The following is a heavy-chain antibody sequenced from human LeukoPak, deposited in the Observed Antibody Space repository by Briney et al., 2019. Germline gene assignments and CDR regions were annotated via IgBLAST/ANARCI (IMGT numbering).Heavy chain of an antibody. Sequence: GGSLRLSYATSGFTFTNNDMNWVRQAPGKGLEWVSTISGGGGSTYYADSVKGRFTISRDNSKNTLYLQMNSLRAEDTAVFYCAGGLGYWGQGTLVTVSS. CDR3: AGGLGY. V-gene: IGHV3-23*01. D-gene: IGHD3-10*01. CDR1: GFTFTNND. CDR2: ISGGGGST. J-gene: IGHJ4*02.